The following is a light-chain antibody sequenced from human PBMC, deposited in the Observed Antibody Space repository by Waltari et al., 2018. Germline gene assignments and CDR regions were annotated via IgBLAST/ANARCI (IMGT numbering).Light chain of an antibody. CDR2: GAS. CDR1: QSVSSN. J-gene: IGKJ4*01. V-gene: IGKV3-15*01. Sequence: EIVMMQSPATLSVSPGERATLSCRASQSVSSNLAWYQQKPGQAPRLLIYGASARATGIPARFSGGGSGTEFTLTISSMQSEDFAVYYCQQYNDLPPLTFGGGTKVEIK. CDR3: QQYNDLPPLT.